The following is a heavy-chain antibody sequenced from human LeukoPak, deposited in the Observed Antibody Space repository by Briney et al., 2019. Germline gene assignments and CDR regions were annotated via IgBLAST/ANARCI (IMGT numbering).Heavy chain of an antibody. D-gene: IGHD3-10*01. CDR1: GITFSGSG. CDR3: ARDLHYYGSGSYAY. J-gene: IGHJ4*02. CDR2: ISGSGSNT. Sequence: GGSLRLSCAASGITFSGSGMSWVRQAPGKGLEWVSTISGSGSNTHYADSVKGRFTISRDNYKDTLYMQMNSLRVEDTAVYYCARDLHYYGSGSYAYWGQGTLVTVSS. V-gene: IGHV3-23*01.